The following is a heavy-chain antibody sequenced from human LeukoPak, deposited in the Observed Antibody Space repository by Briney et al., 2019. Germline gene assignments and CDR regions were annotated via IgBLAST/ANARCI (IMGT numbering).Heavy chain of an antibody. Sequence: GGSLRLSCAASGFTSSSYAMSWVRQAPGKGLEWVSAISGSGGSTYYADSVKGRFTISRDNSKNTLYLQMNSLRAEDTAVYYCAKYLGDSSGYYYVGEDVGYWGQGTLVTVSS. V-gene: IGHV3-23*01. D-gene: IGHD3-22*01. CDR3: AKYLGDSSGYYYVGEDVGY. CDR1: GFTSSSYA. J-gene: IGHJ4*02. CDR2: ISGSGGST.